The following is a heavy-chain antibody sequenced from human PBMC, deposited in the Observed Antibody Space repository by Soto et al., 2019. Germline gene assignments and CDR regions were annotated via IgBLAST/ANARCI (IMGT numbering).Heavy chain of an antibody. Sequence: SETLSLTCTVSGGSISSGGYYWSWIRQHPGKGLEWIGYIYYSGSTYYNPSLKSRVTISVDTSKNQFSLKLSSVTAADTAVYYCARAPISHQVATIQDYFDYWGQGTLVTVSS. D-gene: IGHD5-12*01. V-gene: IGHV4-31*03. J-gene: IGHJ4*02. CDR2: IYYSGST. CDR3: ARAPISHQVATIQDYFDY. CDR1: GGSISSGGYY.